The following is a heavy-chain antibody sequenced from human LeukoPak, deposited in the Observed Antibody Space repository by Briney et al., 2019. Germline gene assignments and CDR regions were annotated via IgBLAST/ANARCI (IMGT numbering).Heavy chain of an antibody. J-gene: IGHJ4*02. Sequence: PGGSLRLSCAVSGFTVSSNYMSWVRQAPGKGLEWVSVIYSGGSTYYVDSVKGRFTISRDNAKNSLYLQMNSLRAEDTAVYYCARGTPYPGIAVAGTGDYWGQGTLVTVSS. CDR3: ARGTPYPGIAVAGTGDY. V-gene: IGHV3-66*01. CDR1: GFTVSSNY. D-gene: IGHD6-19*01. CDR2: IYSGGST.